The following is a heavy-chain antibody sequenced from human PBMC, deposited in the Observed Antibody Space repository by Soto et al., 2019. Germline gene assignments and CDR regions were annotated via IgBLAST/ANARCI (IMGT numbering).Heavy chain of an antibody. D-gene: IGHD3-3*01. V-gene: IGHV3-23*01. Sequence: EVQLMESGGGLVQPGGSLGLSCAASGFTFSSYAMSWVRQAPGKGLEWVSAISGSGGSTYYADSVKGRFTISRDNSKNTLYLQMNSLRAEDTAVYYCAKDMDFFRIRFLEWWGQGTLVTVSS. CDR3: AKDMDFFRIRFLEW. J-gene: IGHJ4*02. CDR2: ISGSGGST. CDR1: GFTFSSYA.